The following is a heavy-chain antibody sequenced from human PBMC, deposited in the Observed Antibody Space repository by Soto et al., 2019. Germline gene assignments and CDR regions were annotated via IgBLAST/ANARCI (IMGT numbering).Heavy chain of an antibody. CDR3: EHDSKDYYGLDY. D-gene: IGHD3-22*01. CDR2: IYWDDYK. CDR1: GFSLSTSGMG. Sequence: QITLKESGPTLVKPTQTLTLTCTFSGFSLSTSGMGVAWIRQPPGKALEWLALIYWDDYKRYSPSLKSRLTITKDTSKNQVVLTVTNVDPVDTATYYCEHDSKDYYGLDYWGQGTLVTVSS. V-gene: IGHV2-5*02. J-gene: IGHJ4*02.